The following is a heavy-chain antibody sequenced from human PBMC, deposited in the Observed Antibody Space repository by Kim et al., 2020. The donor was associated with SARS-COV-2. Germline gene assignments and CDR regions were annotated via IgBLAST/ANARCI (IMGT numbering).Heavy chain of an antibody. Sequence: SVKGRFTISRDNAKNSLYLQMNSLRAEDTALYYCAKDGYSSGRDGEEFDYWGQGTLVTVSS. J-gene: IGHJ4*02. CDR3: AKDGYSSGRDGEEFDY. V-gene: IGHV3-9*01. D-gene: IGHD6-19*01.